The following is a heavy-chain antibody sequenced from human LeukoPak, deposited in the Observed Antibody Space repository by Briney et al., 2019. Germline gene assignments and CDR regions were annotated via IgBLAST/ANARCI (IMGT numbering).Heavy chain of an antibody. J-gene: IGHJ4*02. V-gene: IGHV3-23*01. D-gene: IGHD5-18*01. CDR3: AKESLRGHSYGFDN. CDR2: ISASGDTT. CDR1: GFPFSAYA. Sequence: GGSLRLSCAASGFPFSAYAMSWVRQAPGKGLEWVSAISASGDTTYYADSVRGRFTISRGNSKNTLYLQMNSLRAGDTALYYCAKESLRGHSYGFDNWGQGTLVTVSS.